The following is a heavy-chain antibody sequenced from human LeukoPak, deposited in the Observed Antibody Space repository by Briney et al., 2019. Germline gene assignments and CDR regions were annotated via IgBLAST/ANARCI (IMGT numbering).Heavy chain of an antibody. Sequence: GGSLRLSCAASGFTVSSNYMSWVRQAPGKGLEWVSVIYSGGSTYYADSVKGRFTISRDNSKNTLYLQMNSLRAEDTAVYYCAKSLRIVHNWFDPWGQGTLVTVSS. CDR3: AKSLRIVHNWFDP. D-gene: IGHD2-21*01. J-gene: IGHJ5*02. CDR1: GFTVSSNY. CDR2: IYSGGST. V-gene: IGHV3-53*01.